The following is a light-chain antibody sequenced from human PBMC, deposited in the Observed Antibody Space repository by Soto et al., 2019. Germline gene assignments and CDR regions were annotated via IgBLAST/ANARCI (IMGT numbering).Light chain of an antibody. J-gene: IGLJ2*01. CDR3: CAYAGSSSYVV. V-gene: IGLV2-23*01. CDR2: EGT. Sequence: QSVLTQPASVSGSPGQSITLSCTGTSSDVGSYNLVSWYQLHPGKAPKLMIYEGTKRPSGVSNRFSGSKSGSTASLTISGLQAEDEADYSCCAYAGSSSYVVFGGGTKVTVL. CDR1: SSDVGSYNL.